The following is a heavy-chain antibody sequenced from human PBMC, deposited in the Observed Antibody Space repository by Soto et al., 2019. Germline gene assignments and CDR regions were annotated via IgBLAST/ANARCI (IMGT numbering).Heavy chain of an antibody. CDR2: ICYSGSN. V-gene: IGHV4-30-4*01. J-gene: IGHJ4*02. Sequence: QVQLQESGPGLVKPSQTLSLTCTVSGDSLSSDDYCWSWIRQAPGQGLEWIGYICYSGSNYHNPSLKSRTTMSVDTSKKQFSLKLTSVTAADTAVYYCAREESGLFDNWGQGRMVTVSS. CDR3: AREESGLFDN. CDR1: GDSLSSDDYC. D-gene: IGHD5-12*01.